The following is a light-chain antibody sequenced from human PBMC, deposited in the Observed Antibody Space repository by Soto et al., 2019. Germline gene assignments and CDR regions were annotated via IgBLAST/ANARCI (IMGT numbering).Light chain of an antibody. J-gene: IGLJ2*01. CDR2: LNSDGSH. V-gene: IGLV4-69*01. Sequence: QSVLTQSPSASASLGASVKLTCTLSSGHSSYAIAWHQQQPEKGPRYLMKLNSDGSHSKGDGIPDRFSGSSSGAERYLTISGLQSEDEADYYCQTWGTGPLVYGGGTQLTVL. CDR3: QTWGTGPLV. CDR1: SGHSSYA.